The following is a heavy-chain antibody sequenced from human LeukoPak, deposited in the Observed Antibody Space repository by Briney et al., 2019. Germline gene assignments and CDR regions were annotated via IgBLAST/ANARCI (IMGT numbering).Heavy chain of an antibody. D-gene: IGHD1-26*01. CDR3: AKVLLVGATLDAFDI. CDR1: GFTFSSYA. CDR2: ISGSGGST. J-gene: IGHJ3*02. V-gene: IGHV3-23*01. Sequence: GVSLRLSCAASGFTFSSYAMSWVRQAPGKGLEWVSAISGSGGSTYYADSVKGRFTISRDNSKNTLYLQMNSLRAEDTAVYHCAKVLLVGATLDAFDIWGQGTMVTVSS.